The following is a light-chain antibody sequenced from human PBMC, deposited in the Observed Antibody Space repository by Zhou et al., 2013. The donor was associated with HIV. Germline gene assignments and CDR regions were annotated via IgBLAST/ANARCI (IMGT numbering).Light chain of an antibody. CDR1: QSISSFY. CDR2: AAS. CDR3: LQDYTYPRI. J-gene: IGKJ1*01. V-gene: IGKV3-20*01. Sequence: ESVLTQSPDTLSLSPGERATLSCRASQSISSFYLAWYQQKFGQAPRLLIYAASSRATGIPDRFSGSGSGTDFTLTISSLEPEDFATYYCLQDYTYPRIFGQGTKVEIK.